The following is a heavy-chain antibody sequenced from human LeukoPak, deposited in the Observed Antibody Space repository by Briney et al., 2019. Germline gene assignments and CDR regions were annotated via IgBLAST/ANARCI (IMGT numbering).Heavy chain of an antibody. V-gene: IGHV4-34*01. CDR2: INHSGST. CDR3: ARGGVYGSGSYYSGYYYYMDV. J-gene: IGHJ6*03. D-gene: IGHD3-10*01. CDR1: GGSFSGYY. Sequence: SETLSLTCAVYGGSFSGYYWSWLRQPPGEGLEWIGEINHSGSTHYNPSLKSRVTISVDTSKNQFSLKLSSVTAADTAVYYCARGGVYGSGSYYSGYYYYMDVWGKGTTVTVSS.